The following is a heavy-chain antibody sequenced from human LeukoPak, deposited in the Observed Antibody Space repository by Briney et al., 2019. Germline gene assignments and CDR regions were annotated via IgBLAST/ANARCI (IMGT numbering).Heavy chain of an antibody. D-gene: IGHD5-18*01. CDR2: IIPILGIA. Sequence: ASVRVSCKASGDTFSSYAISWVRQAPGQGLEWMGRIIPILGIANYAQKFQGRVTMTRDTSTSTAYMELSSLRSEDTAVYYCARSNTARAPGDWFDPWGQGTLVTVSS. V-gene: IGHV1-69*10. CDR1: GDTFSSYA. CDR3: ARSNTARAPGDWFDP. J-gene: IGHJ5*02.